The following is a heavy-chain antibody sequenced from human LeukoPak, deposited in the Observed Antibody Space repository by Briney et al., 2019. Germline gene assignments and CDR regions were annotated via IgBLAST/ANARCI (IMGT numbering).Heavy chain of an antibody. CDR2: ISWSSGSI. D-gene: IGHD2/OR15-2a*01. J-gene: IGHJ6*02. V-gene: IGHV3-9*01. CDR3: ARVLRDYYYGMDV. Sequence: SLRLSCEASGFTFDDYAMHWVRQAPGKGLEWVSGISWSSGSIGYADSVKGRFTISRDNAKNSLYLQMNSLRAEDTALYYCARVLRDYYYGMDVWGQETTVTVSS. CDR1: GFTFDDYA.